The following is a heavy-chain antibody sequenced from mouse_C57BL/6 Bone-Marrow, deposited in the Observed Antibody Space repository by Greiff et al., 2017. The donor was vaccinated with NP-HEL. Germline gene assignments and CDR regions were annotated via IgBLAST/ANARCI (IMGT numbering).Heavy chain of an antibody. Sequence: QVQLKQSGAELMKPGASVKLSCKATGYTFTGYWIEWVKQRPGHGLEWIGEILPGSGSTNYNEKFKGKATFTADTSSNTAYMQLSSLTTEDSAVYYYAGWGYYGDYVWFAYWGQGTLVTVSA. D-gene: IGHD2-13*01. CDR2: ILPGSGST. CDR3: AGWGYYGDYVWFAY. CDR1: GYTFTGYW. J-gene: IGHJ3*01. V-gene: IGHV1-9*01.